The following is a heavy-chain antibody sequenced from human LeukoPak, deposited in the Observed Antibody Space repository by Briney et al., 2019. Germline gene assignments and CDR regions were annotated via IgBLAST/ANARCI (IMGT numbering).Heavy chain of an antibody. D-gene: IGHD6-19*01. J-gene: IGHJ4*02. CDR3: ARQWGSGGWYAY. V-gene: IGHV4-59*08. CDR1: GGSISSYY. CDR2: IYYSGST. Sequence: PSETLSLTCTVSGGSISSYYWNWIRQPPGKGLEWIGDIYYSGSTNYNPSLKSRVTISLDTSKNQFSLKLSSVTAADTAVYYCARQWGSGGWYAYWGQGTLVTVSS.